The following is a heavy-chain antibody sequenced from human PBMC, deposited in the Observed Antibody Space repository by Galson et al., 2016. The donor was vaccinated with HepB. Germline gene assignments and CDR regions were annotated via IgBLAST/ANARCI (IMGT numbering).Heavy chain of an antibody. CDR1: GFTFSRYD. V-gene: IGHV3-48*03. Sequence: SLRLSCAASGFTFSRYDMNWVRQAPGKGLEWVSYISSSGSSIFYADSLKGRFTISRDNTQNSLFLQINSLRADDTSVYYCARDRGYHYGSGNYYGVLDRWGRGTLVTVSS. D-gene: IGHD3-10*01. CDR3: ARDRGYHYGSGNYYGVLDR. CDR2: ISSSGSSI. J-gene: IGHJ5*02.